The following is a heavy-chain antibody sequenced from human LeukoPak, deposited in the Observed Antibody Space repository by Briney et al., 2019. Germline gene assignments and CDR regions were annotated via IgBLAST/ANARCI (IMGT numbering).Heavy chain of an antibody. Sequence: PGGSLRLSCAASGFTFDDYAMHWVRQAPGKGLEWVSGISWNSGSIGYADSVKGRFTISRDNAKNSLYLQMNSLRAEDTAVYYCARAPAMILRPNYMDVWGKGTTVTVSS. CDR1: GFTFDDYA. J-gene: IGHJ6*03. V-gene: IGHV3-9*01. CDR3: ARAPAMILRPNYMDV. CDR2: ISWNSGSI. D-gene: IGHD3-3*01.